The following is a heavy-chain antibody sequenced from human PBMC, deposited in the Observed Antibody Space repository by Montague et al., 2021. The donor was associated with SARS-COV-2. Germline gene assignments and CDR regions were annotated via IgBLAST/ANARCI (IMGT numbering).Heavy chain of an antibody. J-gene: IGHJ5*02. D-gene: IGHD6-19*01. Sequence: SETLSLTCTVSGGSMSGYYWSWIRQPPGKGLEWIGYIYYSGSTNXNPSLKSRVTISVDTSKNQFSLKLSSVTAADTAAYYCARHGCSSGCHRCGSDPWGQGTMVTVSS. CDR3: ARHGCSSGCHRCGSDP. CDR2: IYYSGST. V-gene: IGHV4-59*08. CDR1: GGSMSGYY.